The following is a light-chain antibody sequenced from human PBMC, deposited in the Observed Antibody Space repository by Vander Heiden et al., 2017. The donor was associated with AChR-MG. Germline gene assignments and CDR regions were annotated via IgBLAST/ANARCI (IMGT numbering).Light chain of an antibody. CDR2: KDN. CDR3: QEWDKKTET. CDR1: KWGDRY. V-gene: IGLV3-1*01. J-gene: IGLJ2*01. Sequence: SYEVPQPPSLSVSPGQTANITCSGDKWGDRYVSWYAQKPRQPRALVMYKDNRLPSGSPERFSGCNSGNTATLIISATQAVDEGDYYCQEWDKKTETFGGGTKLTVL.